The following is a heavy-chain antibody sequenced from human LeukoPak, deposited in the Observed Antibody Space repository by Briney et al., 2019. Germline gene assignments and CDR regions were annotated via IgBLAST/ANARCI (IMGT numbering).Heavy chain of an antibody. CDR3: ARGDYGDYYFDY. Sequence: PSETLSLTCTVSGYSISSGYYWGWIRQPPGKGLEWIGSIYHSGSTYYNPSLKSRVTISVDTSKNQFSLKLSSVTAPDTAVYYCARGDYGDYYFDYWGQGTLVTVSS. CDR1: GYSISSGYY. V-gene: IGHV4-38-2*02. CDR2: IYHSGST. D-gene: IGHD4-17*01. J-gene: IGHJ4*02.